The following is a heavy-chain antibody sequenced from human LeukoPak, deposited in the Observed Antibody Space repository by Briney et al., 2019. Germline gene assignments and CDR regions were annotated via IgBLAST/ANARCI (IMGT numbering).Heavy chain of an antibody. CDR2: ISSSSSYI. D-gene: IGHD6-6*01. J-gene: IGHJ4*02. CDR3: ARGEWSSSPFDY. CDR1: GFTFYNYG. V-gene: IGHV3-21*01. Sequence: GGSLRLSCAASGFTFYNYGMNWVRQAPGKGLEWVSFISSSSSYIYYTDSVKGRFTISRDNAKNSLYLQLNSLRAEDTALYYCARGEWSSSPFDYWGQGTLVTVSS.